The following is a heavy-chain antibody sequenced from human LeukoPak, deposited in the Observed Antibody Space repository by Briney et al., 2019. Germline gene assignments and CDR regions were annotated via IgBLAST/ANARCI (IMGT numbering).Heavy chain of an antibody. Sequence: PSETLSLTCSLSGGSISTHYWAWIRQPAGKGLEWMGRIYISGTTYYNPSLKSRVTMSVDSTNNQFSLKVNSVTAADTAVYYCAREGHQLLSGDFYYYMEVWGKGTTVTVSS. CDR1: GGSISTHY. CDR2: IYISGTT. CDR3: AREGHQLLSGDFYYYMEV. V-gene: IGHV4-4*07. J-gene: IGHJ6*03. D-gene: IGHD2-2*01.